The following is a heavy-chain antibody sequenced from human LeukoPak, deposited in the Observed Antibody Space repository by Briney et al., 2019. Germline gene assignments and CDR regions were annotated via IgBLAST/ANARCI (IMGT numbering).Heavy chain of an antibody. CDR2: IYYSGST. D-gene: IGHD2-2*01. J-gene: IGHJ6*03. CDR3: ARHSSSTTYYYYMDV. Sequence: SETLSLTCTVSGGSIISYYWSWIRQPPGKVLEWIGYIYYSGSTNYNPSLESRVTISVDTSKSQFSLKLSSVTAADTAVYYCARHSSSTTYYYYMDVWGKGTTVTVSS. CDR1: GGSIISYY. V-gene: IGHV4-59*08.